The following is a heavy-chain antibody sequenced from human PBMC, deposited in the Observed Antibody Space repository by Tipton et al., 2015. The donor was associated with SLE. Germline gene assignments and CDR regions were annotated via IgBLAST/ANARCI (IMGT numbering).Heavy chain of an antibody. Sequence: SLRLSCAASGFTFSDYYMSWIRQAPGKGLEWVSYISTSTSHTNYADSVKGRFTISRDNSKNTLYLQMNSLRAEDTAVYYCAKAEGDYSNWDIWPGGDYWGQGTLVTVSS. CDR3: AKAEGDYSNWDIWPGGDY. D-gene: IGHD4-11*01. V-gene: IGHV3-11*06. CDR1: GFTFSDYY. J-gene: IGHJ4*02. CDR2: ISTSTSHT.